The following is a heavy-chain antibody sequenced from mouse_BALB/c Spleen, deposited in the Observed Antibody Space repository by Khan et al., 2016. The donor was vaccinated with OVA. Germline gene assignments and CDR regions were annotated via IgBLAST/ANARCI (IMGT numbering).Heavy chain of an antibody. CDR2: IFPGNGNI. J-gene: IGHJ4*01. Sequence: QVTLKESGAELVKPGASVNLSCKASDYTFTSYDINWVRQGPEQGLEWIGWIFPGNGNIKYNEKFKGKATLTTDKSSTTAYMQLSRLTSEDSAVYFCARGRYYGSNPLMDDWGQGTSVTVSS. CDR3: ARGRYYGSNPLMDD. CDR1: DYTFTSYD. D-gene: IGHD1-1*01. V-gene: IGHV1S56*01.